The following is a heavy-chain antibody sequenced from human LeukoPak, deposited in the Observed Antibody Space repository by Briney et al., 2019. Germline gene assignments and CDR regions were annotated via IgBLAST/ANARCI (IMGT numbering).Heavy chain of an antibody. CDR3: ARAGAVTTSFDY. J-gene: IGHJ4*02. CDR1: GGSIRSYY. V-gene: IGHV4-59*01. Sequence: PSETLSLTCTVSGGSIRSYYWSWIRQPPGKGLEWIGYIYYSGSTNYNPSLKSRVTISVDTSKNQFSLKLSSVTAADTAVYYCARAGAVTTSFDYWGQGTLVTVSS. CDR2: IYYSGST. D-gene: IGHD4-11*01.